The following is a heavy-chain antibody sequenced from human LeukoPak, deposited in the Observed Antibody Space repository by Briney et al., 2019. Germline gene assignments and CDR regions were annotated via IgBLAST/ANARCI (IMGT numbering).Heavy chain of an antibody. CDR3: ARAPGYSSGSEAYY. Sequence: GGSLRLPCAASGFTFSSYEMNWVRRAPGKGLEWVSYISSSGSTIYYADSVKGRFTISRDNAKNSLYLQMNSLRAEDTAVYYCARAPGYSSGSEAYYWGQGTLVTVSS. CDR2: ISSSGSTI. D-gene: IGHD3-10*01. CDR1: GFTFSSYE. V-gene: IGHV3-48*03. J-gene: IGHJ4*02.